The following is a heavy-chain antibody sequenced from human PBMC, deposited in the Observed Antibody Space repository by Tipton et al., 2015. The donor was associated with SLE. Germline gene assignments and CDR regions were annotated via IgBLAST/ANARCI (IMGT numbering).Heavy chain of an antibody. J-gene: IGHJ4*02. V-gene: IGHV4-61*09. CDR3: ARTASYVRFFDY. CDR1: GGSISSGSYY. Sequence: TLSLTCTVSGGSISSGSYYWSWIRQPAGKGLEWIGYIYTSGSTNYNPSLKSRVTISVDTSKNQFSLKLSSVTAADTAVYYCARTASYVRFFDYWGQGTLVTISS. CDR2: IYTSGST. D-gene: IGHD5-18*01.